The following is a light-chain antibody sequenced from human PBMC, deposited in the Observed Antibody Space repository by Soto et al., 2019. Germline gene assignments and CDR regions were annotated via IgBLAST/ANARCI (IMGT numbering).Light chain of an antibody. CDR2: DVS. CDR1: SSDVGGYNY. CDR3: SSYTSSTPYV. Sequence: SVLTQPASVSGSPGQSITISCPGTSSDVGGYNYVSWYQQHPGKAPKLMIYDVSNRPSGVSNRFSGSKSGNTASLTISGLQAEDEADYYCSSYTSSTPYVFGTGTKLTVL. V-gene: IGLV2-14*01. J-gene: IGLJ1*01.